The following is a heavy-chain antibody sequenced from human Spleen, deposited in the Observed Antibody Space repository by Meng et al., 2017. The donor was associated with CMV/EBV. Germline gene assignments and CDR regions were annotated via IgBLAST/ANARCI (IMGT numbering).Heavy chain of an antibody. CDR3: ARWGDGSNFRWDLGTGFDL. J-gene: IGHJ4*02. CDR2: IIPVFGAA. D-gene: IGHD5-24*01. Sequence: TFTNHASSWVRQAPGQGLEWMGGIIPVFGAAKYAQRFQARVTISADISTNTAYMELSSLTSEDTAVYFCARWGDGSNFRWDLGTGFDLWGQGTLVTVSS. V-gene: IGHV1-69*06. CDR1: TFTNHA.